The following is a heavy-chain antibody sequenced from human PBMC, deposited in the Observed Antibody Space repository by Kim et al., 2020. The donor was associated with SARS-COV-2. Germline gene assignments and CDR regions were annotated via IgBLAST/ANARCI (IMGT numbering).Heavy chain of an antibody. V-gene: IGHV4-61*01. D-gene: IGHD2-2*01. CDR3: ARDPGCSSTSCRGNWFDP. Sequence: SETLSLTCTVSGGSVSSGSYYWSWIRQPPGKGLEWIGYIYYSGSTNYNPSLKSRVTISVDTSKNQFSLKLSSVTAADTAVYYCARDPGCSSTSCRGNWFDPWGQGTLVTVSS. CDR1: GGSVSSGSYY. J-gene: IGHJ5*02. CDR2: IYYSGST.